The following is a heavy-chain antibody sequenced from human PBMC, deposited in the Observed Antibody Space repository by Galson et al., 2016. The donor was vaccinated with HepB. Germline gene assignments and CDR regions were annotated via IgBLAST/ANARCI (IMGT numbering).Heavy chain of an antibody. V-gene: IGHV3-21*01. CDR3: ASRHSGWYYFDY. CDR2: ISGGSSYI. CDR1: GFTFSFSAYG. D-gene: IGHD6-19*01. J-gene: IGHJ4*02. Sequence: SLRLSCAASGFTFSFSAYGMHWVRQAPGKGLEWVSSISGGSSYIYYADSVKGRFTISRDNAKNSLYLQMNSLRAEDTAVYYCASRHSGWYYFDYWGQGTLVTVSS.